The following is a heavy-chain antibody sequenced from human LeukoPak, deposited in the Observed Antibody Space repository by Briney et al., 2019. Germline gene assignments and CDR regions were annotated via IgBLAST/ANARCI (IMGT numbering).Heavy chain of an antibody. V-gene: IGHV1-2*02. J-gene: IGHJ4*02. CDR2: INPNSGGT. Sequence: ASVKVSCKASGYTFTGYYMHWVRQAPGQGLEWMGWINPNSGGTNYAQKFQGRVTMTRDTSISTAYMELSRLRSDDTAVYYCARNIGVVSELDYWGQGTLVTVSS. CDR1: GYTFTGYY. D-gene: IGHD2-21*01. CDR3: ARNIGVVSELDY.